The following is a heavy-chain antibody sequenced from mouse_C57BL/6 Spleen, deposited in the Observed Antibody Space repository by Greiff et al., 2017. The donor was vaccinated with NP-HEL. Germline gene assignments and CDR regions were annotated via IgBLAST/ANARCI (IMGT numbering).Heavy chain of an antibody. Sequence: QLQQPGTELVKPGASVKLSCKASGYTFTSYWMHWVKQRPGQGLEWIGNINPSNGGTNYNEKFKSKATLTVDKSSSTAYMQLSSLTSEDSAVYYCARGGSSGYTLAWFAYWGQGTLVTVSA. CDR2: INPSNGGT. CDR1: GYTFTSYW. D-gene: IGHD3-2*02. J-gene: IGHJ3*01. V-gene: IGHV1-53*01. CDR3: ARGGSSGYTLAWFAY.